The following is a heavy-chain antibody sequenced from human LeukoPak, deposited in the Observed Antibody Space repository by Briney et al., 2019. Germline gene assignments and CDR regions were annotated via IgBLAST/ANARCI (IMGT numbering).Heavy chain of an antibody. J-gene: IGHJ1*01. CDR1: GYSISSGYY. CDR2: IYHSGST. D-gene: IGHD3-22*01. V-gene: IGHV4-38-2*02. CDR3: ARGGYYYDSSGSAEYFQH. Sequence: PSETLSLTCTVSGYSISSGYYWGWIRQPPGKGLEWIGSIYHSGSTYYNPSLKSRVTISVDTSKNQFSLKLSSVTAADTAVYYCARGGYYYDSSGSAEYFQHWGQGTLVTVSS.